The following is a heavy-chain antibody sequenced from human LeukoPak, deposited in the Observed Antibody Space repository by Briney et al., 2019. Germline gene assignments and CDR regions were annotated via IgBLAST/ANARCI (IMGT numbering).Heavy chain of an antibody. D-gene: IGHD5-18*01. CDR3: ARESGYSYGLAGFFDY. J-gene: IGHJ4*02. CDR1: GFTVSSNY. Sequence: GGSLRLSXGASGFTVSSNYMSWVRQSPGKGLEWVSVIYSDGRIHYADSVKGRFTISRDDSKNTLYLQMNSLRAEDTAVYYCARESGYSYGLAGFFDYWGQGTLVTVSS. V-gene: IGHV3-53*01. CDR2: IYSDGRI.